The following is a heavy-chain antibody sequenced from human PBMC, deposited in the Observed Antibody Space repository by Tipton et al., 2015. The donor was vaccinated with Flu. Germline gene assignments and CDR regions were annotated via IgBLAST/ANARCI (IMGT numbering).Heavy chain of an antibody. V-gene: IGHV1-2*06. CDR2: INPNSGGT. D-gene: IGHD3-10*01. CDR1: GYTFTGYY. CDR3: ASLGYYYGSGSYYNVAP. J-gene: IGHJ5*02. Sequence: QLVQFGAEVKKPGASVKVSCKASGYTFTGYYMHWVRQAPGQGLEWMGRINPNSGGTNYAQKFQGRVTMTRDTSISTAYMELSRLRSDDTAVYYCASLGYYYGSGSYYNVAPWGQGTLVTVSS.